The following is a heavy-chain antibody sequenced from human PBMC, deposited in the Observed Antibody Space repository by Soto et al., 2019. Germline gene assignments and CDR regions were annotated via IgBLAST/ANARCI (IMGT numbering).Heavy chain of an antibody. CDR3: ARGWDYYDSSGYYFPFDY. Sequence: PSETLSLTCTVSGGSISSGGYYWSWIRQHPGKGMEWIGYIYYSGSTNYNPSLKSRVTISVDTSKNQFSLKLSSVTAADTAVYYCARGWDYYDSSGYYFPFDYWGQGTLVTVSS. J-gene: IGHJ4*02. CDR2: IYYSGST. D-gene: IGHD3-22*01. V-gene: IGHV4-61*08. CDR1: GGSISSGGYY.